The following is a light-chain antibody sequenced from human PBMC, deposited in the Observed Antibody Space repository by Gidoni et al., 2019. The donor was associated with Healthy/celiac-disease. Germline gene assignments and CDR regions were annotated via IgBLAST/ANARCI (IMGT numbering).Light chain of an antibody. J-gene: IGLJ2*01. CDR2: SNN. CDR3: AAWDDSLNVVV. Sequence: QSVLTQPPPASGTPGQRGTIPCSGSSSNIGSNTVNWYQQLPGTAPKLLIYSNNQRPSGVPDRFSGSKSGTSASLAISGLQSEDEADYYCAAWDDSLNVVVFGGGTKLTVL. CDR1: SSNIGSNT. V-gene: IGLV1-44*01.